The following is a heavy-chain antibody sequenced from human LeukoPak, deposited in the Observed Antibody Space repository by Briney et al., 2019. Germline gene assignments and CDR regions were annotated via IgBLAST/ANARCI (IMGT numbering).Heavy chain of an antibody. CDR2: INSDGSVT. D-gene: IGHD1-26*01. J-gene: IGHJ4*02. CDR1: GITVSSYW. CDR3: VTDRYSDSAFGD. V-gene: IGHV3-74*01. Sequence: GGSLRLSCAASGITVSSYWMHWVRQAPGKGLVWVSRINSDGSVTNYADSVEGRFTISRDNAKNTLYLQMNDPRAEDTAVYYCVTDRYSDSAFGDWGQGTLVTVSS.